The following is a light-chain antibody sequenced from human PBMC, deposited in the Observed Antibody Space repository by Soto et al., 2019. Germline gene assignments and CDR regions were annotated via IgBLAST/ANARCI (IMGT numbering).Light chain of an antibody. Sequence: DIQMTQSPSTLSASVGDKVTITCRASQRISNWLAWYQQKPGKAPKLLIYDASSLESGVPSRFSGSGAGTRFTLTISSLQPDDFATYYCKQYNSYSYTFGQGTKLEIK. V-gene: IGKV1-5*01. CDR2: DAS. J-gene: IGKJ2*01. CDR1: QRISNW. CDR3: KQYNSYSYT.